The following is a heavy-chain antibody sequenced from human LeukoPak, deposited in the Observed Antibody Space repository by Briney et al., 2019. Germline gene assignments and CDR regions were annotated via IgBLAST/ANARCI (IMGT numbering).Heavy chain of an antibody. J-gene: IGHJ4*02. CDR3: VRERYHGSGAPKYDY. CDR1: GFIFSDYY. Sequence: GGSLRLSCAASGFIFSDYYMAWIRQAPGKPMEWISYISSGSSTIYYADSVKGRFTISRDNSKRSVSLQMNSLTVEDTAVYYCVRERYHGSGAPKYDYWGQGTLVTVSS. CDR2: ISSGSSTI. V-gene: IGHV3-11*04. D-gene: IGHD3-10*01.